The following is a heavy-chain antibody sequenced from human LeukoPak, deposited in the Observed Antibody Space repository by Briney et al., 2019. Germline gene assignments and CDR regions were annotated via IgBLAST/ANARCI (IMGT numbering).Heavy chain of an antibody. CDR3: ARDPYSRPVMDV. Sequence: SQTLSLTCTVSGGSISSGSYYWGWIRQPAGKGLEWIGRIYTSGSTNYNPSLESRVIISVDTSKNQFSLKLSSVTAADTAVYYCARDPYSRPVMDVWGKGTTVIVSS. CDR2: IYTSGST. D-gene: IGHD6-13*01. V-gene: IGHV4-61*02. J-gene: IGHJ6*03. CDR1: GGSISSGSYY.